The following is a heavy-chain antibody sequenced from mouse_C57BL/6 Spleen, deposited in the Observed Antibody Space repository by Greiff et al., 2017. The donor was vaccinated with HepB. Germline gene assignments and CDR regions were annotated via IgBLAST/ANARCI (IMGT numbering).Heavy chain of an antibody. CDR1: GYTFTGYW. D-gene: IGHD1-1*01. J-gene: IGHJ1*03. V-gene: IGHV1-9*01. CDR2: ILPGSGST. Sequence: QVQLQQSGAELMKPGASVKLSCKATGYTFTGYWIEWVKPRPGHGLEGIGEILPGSGSTNYNEKFKGKATFTADTSSNTAYMQLSSLTTEDSAIYYCARPYYYGSSYHWYFDVWGTGTTVTVSS. CDR3: ARPYYYGSSYHWYFDV.